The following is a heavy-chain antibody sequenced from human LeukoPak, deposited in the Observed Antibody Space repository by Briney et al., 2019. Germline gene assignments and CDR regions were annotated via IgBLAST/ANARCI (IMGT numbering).Heavy chain of an antibody. Sequence: SETLSLICTVSDRSISSHYWSWVRQPPGKELEWIGYIYYRGNTNYNPSLKSRVTISVDTSKNQLSLKLISVTAADTAVYYCARAVRAVAGFWDYWGQGTLVTVSS. CDR2: IYYRGNT. D-gene: IGHD6-19*01. CDR3: ARAVRAVAGFWDY. J-gene: IGHJ4*02. CDR1: DRSISSHY. V-gene: IGHV4-59*11.